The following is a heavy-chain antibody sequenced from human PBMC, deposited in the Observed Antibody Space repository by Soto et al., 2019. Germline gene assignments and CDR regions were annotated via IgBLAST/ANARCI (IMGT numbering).Heavy chain of an antibody. Sequence: PSETLSLTCTVSGGSISSYYWSWIRQPPGKGLEWIGYIHYSGSTYYNPSLKSRVTISVDTSKNQFSLKLSSVTAADTAVYYCAREISTVVTHGAFDIWGQGTMVTVSS. J-gene: IGHJ3*02. CDR2: IHYSGST. V-gene: IGHV4-59*01. CDR1: GGSISSYY. CDR3: AREISTVVTHGAFDI. D-gene: IGHD4-17*01.